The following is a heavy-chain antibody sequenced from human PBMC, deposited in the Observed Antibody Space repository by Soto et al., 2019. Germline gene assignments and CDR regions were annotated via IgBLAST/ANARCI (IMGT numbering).Heavy chain of an antibody. CDR2: IKSKSGGGAT. CDR3: TTNLPIVLLPAVSGYYFGY. V-gene: IGHV3-15*07. J-gene: IGHJ4*02. D-gene: IGHD2-2*01. CDR1: GFIFTNAW. Sequence: GGSLRLSCAASGFIFTNAWMNWVRQAPGKGLEWVGRIKSKSGGGATDYAAPVKGRFTISRDDSNNTLYLQMNSLNTEDTAVYYCTTNLPIVLLPAVSGYYFGYWGQGTLVTVSS.